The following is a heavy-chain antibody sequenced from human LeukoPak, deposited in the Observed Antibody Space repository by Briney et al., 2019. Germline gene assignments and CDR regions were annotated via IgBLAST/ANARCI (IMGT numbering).Heavy chain of an antibody. J-gene: IGHJ4*02. CDR3: ARTYCDSITCYRFDN. Sequence: SETLSLTCTVSGGSISSGNYYWNWIRQPAGKGLEWIGRIHTSGSTDYNPSLKSRVTISLDTSENQFSLELKSVTAADAAVYYCARTYCDSITCYRFDNWGQGILITVSS. V-gene: IGHV4-61*02. CDR1: GGSISSGNYY. CDR2: IHTSGST. D-gene: IGHD2/OR15-2a*01.